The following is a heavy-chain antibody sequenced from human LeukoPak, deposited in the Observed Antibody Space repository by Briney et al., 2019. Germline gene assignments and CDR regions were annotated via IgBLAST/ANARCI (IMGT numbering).Heavy chain of an antibody. CDR3: ARGGYYYDSSGYYSDY. J-gene: IGHJ4*02. Sequence: ASVKVSCKASGYTFNGYYKHWVRQAPGQGLEWMGWINPNSGGTNYAQKFQGRVTMTRDTSISTAYMELSRLRSDDTAVYYCARGGYYYDSSGYYSDYWGQGTLVTVSS. CDR1: GYTFNGYY. V-gene: IGHV1-2*02. CDR2: INPNSGGT. D-gene: IGHD3-22*01.